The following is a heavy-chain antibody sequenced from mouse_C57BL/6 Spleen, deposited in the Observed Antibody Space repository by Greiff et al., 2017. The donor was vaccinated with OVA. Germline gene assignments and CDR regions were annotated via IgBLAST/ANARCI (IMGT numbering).Heavy chain of an antibody. J-gene: IGHJ2*01. CDR2: ISSGSSTI. CDR3: ARIYQRGDYFDY. D-gene: IGHD1-3*01. Sequence: EVKLVESGGGLVKPGGSLKLSCAASGFTFSDYGMHWVRQAPEKGLEWVAYISSGSSTIYYADTVKGRFTISRDNAKTTLFLQMTSLRSEDTAMYYCARIYQRGDYFDYWGQGTTLTVSS. CDR1: GFTFSDYG. V-gene: IGHV5-17*01.